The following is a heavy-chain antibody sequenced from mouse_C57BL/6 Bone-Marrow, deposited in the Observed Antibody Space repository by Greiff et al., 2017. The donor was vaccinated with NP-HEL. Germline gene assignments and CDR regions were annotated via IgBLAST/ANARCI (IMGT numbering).Heavy chain of an antibody. CDR2: IYPRSGNT. J-gene: IGHJ3*01. CDR3: ARRLRKGFDY. D-gene: IGHD1-1*01. V-gene: IGHV1-81*01. Sequence: VQLVESGAELARPGASVKLSCKASGYTFTSYGISWVKQRTGQGLEWIGEIYPRSGNTYYNEKFKGKATLTADKSSSTAYMELRSLTSEDSAVYFCARRLRKGFDYWGQGTLVTVSA. CDR1: GYTFTSYG.